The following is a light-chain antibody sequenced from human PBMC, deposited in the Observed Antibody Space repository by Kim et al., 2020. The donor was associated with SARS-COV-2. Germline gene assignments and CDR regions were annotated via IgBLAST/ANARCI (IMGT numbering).Light chain of an antibody. Sequence: SSELTQPPSGSVATGKTATITGGGKNIGRKGVHWYQQKPGQAPVMVIYYDNDRPSGIPERISGSNSGNTATLTISRVEAGDEADYYCQVWDKSSSEYWVFGGGTQLTVL. J-gene: IGLJ3*02. CDR2: YDN. CDR1: NIGRKG. V-gene: IGLV3-21*04. CDR3: QVWDKSSSEYWV.